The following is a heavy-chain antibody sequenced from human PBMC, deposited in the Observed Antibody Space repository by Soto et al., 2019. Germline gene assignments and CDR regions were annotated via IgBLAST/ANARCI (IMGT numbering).Heavy chain of an antibody. V-gene: IGHV4-31*03. D-gene: IGHD2-21*01. J-gene: IGHJ4*02. Sequence: SETLSLTCTVSGGSISSGGYYWSWIRQHPGKGLEWIGYIYYSGSTYYNPSLKSRVTISVDTSKNQFSLKLSSVTAADTAVYYCARDSYCGGDCYSFDYWGQGTLVTVSS. CDR1: GGSISSGGYY. CDR2: IYYSGST. CDR3: ARDSYCGGDCYSFDY.